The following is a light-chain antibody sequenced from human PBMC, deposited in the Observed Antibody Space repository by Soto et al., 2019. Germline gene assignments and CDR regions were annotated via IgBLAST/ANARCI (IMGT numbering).Light chain of an antibody. CDR3: ASYAGSRTYV. Sequence: QSALTQPASVSGSPGQSVTISCSGSDIGNYNLVSWYQHLPGRAPKLLIFEVTMRPSGISDRFSGSKSASTVSLTISGLQAEDEGDYYCASYAGSRTYVFGSGTKVTVL. CDR2: EVT. J-gene: IGLJ1*01. CDR1: SDIGNYNL. V-gene: IGLV2-23*02.